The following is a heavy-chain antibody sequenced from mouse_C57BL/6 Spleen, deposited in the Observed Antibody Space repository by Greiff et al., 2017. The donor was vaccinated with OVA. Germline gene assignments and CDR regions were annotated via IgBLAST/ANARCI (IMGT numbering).Heavy chain of an antibody. CDR2: IRLKSDNYAT. D-gene: IGHD1-1*01. V-gene: IGHV6-3*01. Sequence: EVHLVESGGGLVQPGGSMKLSCVASGFTFSNYWMNWVRQSPEKGLEWVAQIRLKSDNYATHYAESVKGRFTISRDDSKSSVYLQMNNLRAEDTGIYYCTAGDYYVFYAMDYWGQGTSVTVSS. CDR1: GFTFSNYW. CDR3: TAGDYYVFYAMDY. J-gene: IGHJ4*01.